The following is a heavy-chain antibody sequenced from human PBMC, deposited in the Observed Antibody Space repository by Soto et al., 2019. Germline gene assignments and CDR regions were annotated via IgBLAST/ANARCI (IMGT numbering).Heavy chain of an antibody. CDR3: ARHGAANYYYYGMDV. Sequence: QLQLQESGPGLVKPSETLSLTCTVSGGSISSSSYYWGWIRQPPGKGLEWIGSIYYSGSTYYNPSLKSRVTISVDTSKNQFSPKLSSVTAADTAVYYCARHGAANYYYYGMDVWGQGTTVTVSS. CDR2: IYYSGST. D-gene: IGHD5-18*01. V-gene: IGHV4-39*01. CDR1: GGSISSSSYY. J-gene: IGHJ6*02.